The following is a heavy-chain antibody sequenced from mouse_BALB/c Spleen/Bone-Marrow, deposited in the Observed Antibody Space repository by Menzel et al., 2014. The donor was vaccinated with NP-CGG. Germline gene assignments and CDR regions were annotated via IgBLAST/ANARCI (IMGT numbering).Heavy chain of an antibody. CDR1: GFNIKDTY. CDR2: IVPANGNT. J-gene: IGHJ2*01. CDR3: VRYLYGNYFDY. Sequence: EVKLQESGAELVKPGASVKLSCTASGFNIKDTYMHWVKQRPEQALEWIGRIVPANGNTKYDPKFQGKATITADTSSNTAYLQLTSLTSEDTAVYYCVRYLYGNYFDYWGQGTTLTVSS. D-gene: IGHD2-10*02. V-gene: IGHV14-3*02.